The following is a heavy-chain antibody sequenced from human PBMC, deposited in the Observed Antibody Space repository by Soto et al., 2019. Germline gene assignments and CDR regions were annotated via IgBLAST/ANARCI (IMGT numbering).Heavy chain of an antibody. Sequence: GASVKVSCKASGGTFSSYAISWVRQAPGQGLEWMGGIIPIFGTANYAQKFQGRVTITADESTSTAYMELSSLRSEDTAVYYCARSGGEYINYYYYGMDVWGQGTTVTVSS. V-gene: IGHV1-69*13. CDR2: IIPIFGTA. CDR1: GGTFSSYA. J-gene: IGHJ6*02. CDR3: ARSGGEYINYYYYGMDV. D-gene: IGHD2-15*01.